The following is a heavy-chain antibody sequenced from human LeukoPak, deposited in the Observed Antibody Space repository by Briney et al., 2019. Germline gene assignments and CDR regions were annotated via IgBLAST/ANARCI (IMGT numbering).Heavy chain of an antibody. V-gene: IGHV3-33*06. CDR3: AKDRDRVAAAGLFDY. D-gene: IGHD6-13*01. CDR2: IWYDGSNK. CDR1: GFTFSSYG. Sequence: PGGSLRLSCAASGFTFSSYGMHWVRQAPGKGLEWVAVIWYDGSNKYYADSVKGRFTISRDNSKNTLYLQMNSLRAEDTAVYYCAKDRDRVAAAGLFDYWGQGTLSPSPQ. J-gene: IGHJ4*02.